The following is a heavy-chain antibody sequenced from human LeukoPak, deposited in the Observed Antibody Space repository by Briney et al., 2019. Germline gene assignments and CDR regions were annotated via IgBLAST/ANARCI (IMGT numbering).Heavy chain of an antibody. D-gene: IGHD6-6*01. CDR1: GGSVSSHY. V-gene: IGHV4-59*08. CDR3: ARQADDSSSSLVYFDY. J-gene: IGHJ4*02. Sequence: PSATLSLTCAVSGGSVSSHYWGSIRPPPGKGLEWVGFIYYSGTTQYNPSLKSRVTISADTSKNQFSLKLSSVTAADTAVYYCARQADDSSSSLVYFDYWGEGTLVTVSS. CDR2: IYYSGTT.